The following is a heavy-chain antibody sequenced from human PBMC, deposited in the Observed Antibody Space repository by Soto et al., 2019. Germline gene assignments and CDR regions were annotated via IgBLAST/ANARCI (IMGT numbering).Heavy chain of an antibody. D-gene: IGHD3-22*01. CDR1: GFIFSSYA. Sequence: EVHLVESGGGLVQPGGSLRLSCAASGFIFSSYAINCVRQAPGKGLEWVSYISGSGTTIYYADSVKGRFTISRDYAKSSLYLQMNSLRAEDTAMYYCASFSRMADGYYWGQGTLVTVSS. J-gene: IGHJ4*02. CDR2: ISGSGTTI. V-gene: IGHV3-48*01. CDR3: ASFSRMADGYY.